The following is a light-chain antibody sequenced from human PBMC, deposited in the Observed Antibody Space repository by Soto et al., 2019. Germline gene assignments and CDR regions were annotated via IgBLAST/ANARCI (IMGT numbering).Light chain of an antibody. J-gene: IGKJ1*01. CDR2: GAS. CDR3: QQYGGSPGT. Sequence: EIVLTQSPGTLSLSPGERATLSCRASQSVSNNYLAWYQQKPGQAPRLLIYGASSRATGIPDRFSGSGSGTEFTLTISRLEPEDFAVFYCQQYGGSPGTFGQGTRVEIK. CDR1: QSVSNNY. V-gene: IGKV3-20*01.